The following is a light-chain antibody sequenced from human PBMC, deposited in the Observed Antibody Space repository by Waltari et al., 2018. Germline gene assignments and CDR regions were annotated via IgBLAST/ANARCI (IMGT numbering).Light chain of an antibody. Sequence: QSALTQPASVSGSPGQSITISCTGTSNDVGYFDLVSWYQQHPGKASKLLIYQVTKRPSEISYRFSGSKSGSTASLTISGLQSEDEADYYCSSYAGDNRLIFGGGTKVTVL. J-gene: IGLJ2*01. CDR1: SNDVGYFDL. V-gene: IGLV2-23*02. CDR2: QVT. CDR3: SSYAGDNRLI.